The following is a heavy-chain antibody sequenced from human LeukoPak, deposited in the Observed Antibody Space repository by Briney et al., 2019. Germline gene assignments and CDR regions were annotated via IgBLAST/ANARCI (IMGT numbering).Heavy chain of an antibody. D-gene: IGHD4-23*01. J-gene: IGHJ3*02. V-gene: IGHV1-2*02. CDR2: INPNNGGT. CDR3: ARGRSGGNSDAFDI. CDR1: GYTFTGYY. Sequence: ASVKVSCKASGYTFTGYYMQWVRQAPGQGLEWMGWINPNNGGTNYAQKLQGRVTMTTDTSTSTAYMELRSLRSDDTAVYYCARGRSGGNSDAFDIWGQGTMVTVSS.